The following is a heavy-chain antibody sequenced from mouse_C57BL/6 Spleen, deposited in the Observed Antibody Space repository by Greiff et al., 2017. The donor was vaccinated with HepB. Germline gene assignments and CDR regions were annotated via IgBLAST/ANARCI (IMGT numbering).Heavy chain of an antibody. CDR3: ARHEDLSYDGYYLFAY. CDR2: FYPGSGSI. J-gene: IGHJ3*01. D-gene: IGHD2-3*01. V-gene: IGHV1-62-2*01. CDR1: GYTFTEYT. Sequence: VQRVESGAELVKPGASVKLSCKASGYTFTEYTIHWVKQRSGQGLEWIGWFYPGSGSIKYNEKFKDKATLTADKSSSTVYMELSRLTSEDSAVYFCARHEDLSYDGYYLFAYWGQGTLVTVSA.